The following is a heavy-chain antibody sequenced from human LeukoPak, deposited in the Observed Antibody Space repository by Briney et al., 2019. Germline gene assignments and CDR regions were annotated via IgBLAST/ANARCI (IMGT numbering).Heavy chain of an antibody. CDR2: IYYSGST. Sequence: PSETLSLTCTVSGGSISSSSYYWGWIRQPPGKGLEWIGYIYYSGSTNYNPSLKSRVTISVDTSKNQFSLKLSSVTAADTAVYYCARLSTYGDPTTGVDYWGQGTLVTVSS. CDR3: ARLSTYGDPTTGVDY. V-gene: IGHV4-61*05. D-gene: IGHD4-17*01. CDR1: GGSISSSSYY. J-gene: IGHJ4*02.